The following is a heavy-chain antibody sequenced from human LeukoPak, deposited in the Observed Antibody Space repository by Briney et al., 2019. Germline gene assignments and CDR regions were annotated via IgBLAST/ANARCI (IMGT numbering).Heavy chain of an antibody. Sequence: GGSLRLSCAASGFTFSSYGMHWVRQAPGKGLEWVAVVSYDGSNKYYADSVKGRFTISRDNSKNTLYLQMSSLRAEDTAVYYCAKDARGSGSYLDYWGQGTLVTVSS. V-gene: IGHV3-30*18. CDR2: VSYDGSNK. CDR3: AKDARGSGSYLDY. J-gene: IGHJ4*02. D-gene: IGHD3-10*01. CDR1: GFTFSSYG.